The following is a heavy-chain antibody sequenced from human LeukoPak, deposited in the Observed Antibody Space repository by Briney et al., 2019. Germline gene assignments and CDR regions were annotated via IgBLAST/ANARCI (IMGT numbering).Heavy chain of an antibody. J-gene: IGHJ4*02. CDR2: IRSKANSYAT. Sequence: GGSLRLSCAASGFTFSGTDMHWVRQASGKGLEWVGRIRSKANSYATAYAASVKGRFTISRDDSKNTAYLQMNSLKAEDTAVYYCTSRRLVGATIDFDYWGQGTLVTVSS. V-gene: IGHV3-73*01. CDR1: GFTFSGTD. D-gene: IGHD1-26*01. CDR3: TSRRLVGATIDFDY.